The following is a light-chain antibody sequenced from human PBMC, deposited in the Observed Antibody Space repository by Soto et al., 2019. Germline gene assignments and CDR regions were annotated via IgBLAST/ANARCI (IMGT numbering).Light chain of an antibody. CDR2: DVS. CDR3: SSYTSSSTLV. Sequence: QSALTQPASVSGSPGQSITFSCTGTSSDVGSYNYASWYQQHPGKAPKLMIYDVSNRPSGVSNRFSGSKSGNTASLTISGLQAEDEADYYCSSYTSSSTLVFGGGTKLTVL. V-gene: IGLV2-14*03. CDR1: SSDVGSYNY. J-gene: IGLJ2*01.